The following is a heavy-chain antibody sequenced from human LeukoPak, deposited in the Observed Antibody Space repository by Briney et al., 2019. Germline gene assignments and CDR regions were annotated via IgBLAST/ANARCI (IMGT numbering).Heavy chain of an antibody. J-gene: IGHJ4*02. V-gene: IGHV3-7*01. CDR3: ARVGIVGATTGFDY. CDR1: GFTFSSYW. D-gene: IGHD1-26*01. Sequence: PGGSLRLSCAASGFTFSSYWMSWVRQAPGKGLEWVANIKQDGSEKYYVDSVKGRFTISRDNAKNSLYLQMNSLRAEDTAVYYCARVGIVGATTGFDYWGQGTLATVSS. CDR2: IKQDGSEK.